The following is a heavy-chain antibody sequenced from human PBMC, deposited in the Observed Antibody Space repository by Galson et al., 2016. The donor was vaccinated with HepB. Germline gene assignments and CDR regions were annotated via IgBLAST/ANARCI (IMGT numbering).Heavy chain of an antibody. Sequence: SLRLSCAASGFTFSTYAMSWVRQAPGQGLEYVSAISSNGGSRYDANYVKGRFTISRDNSTNTLYLQLGSLRAEDMAVYYCARVRAGYYDSSGYYVGYYYYGTDVGGQGTTVTVSS. D-gene: IGHD3-22*01. CDR3: ARVRAGYYDSSGYYVGYYYYGTDV. CDR1: GFTFSTYA. CDR2: ISSNGGSR. J-gene: IGHJ6*02. V-gene: IGHV3-64*01.